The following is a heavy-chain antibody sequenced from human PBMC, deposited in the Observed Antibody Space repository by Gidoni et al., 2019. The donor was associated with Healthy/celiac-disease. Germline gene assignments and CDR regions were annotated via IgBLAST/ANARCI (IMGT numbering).Heavy chain of an antibody. CDR3: ARHGRVRREYCSGGSCYYGFDY. D-gene: IGHD2-15*01. CDR2: IYPGDSDT. J-gene: IGHJ4*02. Sequence: EVQLVQSGAEVKKPGESLKISCKGSGYSFTSYWIGWVRQMPGKGLEWMGIIYPGDSDTRYSPSFQGQVTISADKSISTAYLQWSSLKASDTAMYYCARHGRVRREYCSGGSCYYGFDYWGQGTLVTVSS. CDR1: GYSFTSYW. V-gene: IGHV5-51*01.